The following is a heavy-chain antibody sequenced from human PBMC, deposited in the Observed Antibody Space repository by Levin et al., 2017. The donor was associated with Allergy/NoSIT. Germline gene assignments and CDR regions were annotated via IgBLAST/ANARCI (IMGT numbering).Heavy chain of an antibody. J-gene: IGHJ6*02. CDR2: IRSKAYGGTT. CDR3: TRSPYYYDSSGYPLGMDV. D-gene: IGHD3-22*01. Sequence: GGSLRLSCTASGFTFGDYAMSWVRQAPGKGLEWVGFIRSKAYGGTTEYAASVKGRFTISRDDSKSIAYLQMNSLKTEDTAVYYCTRSPYYYDSSGYPLGMDVWGQGTTVTVSS. V-gene: IGHV3-49*04. CDR1: GFTFGDYA.